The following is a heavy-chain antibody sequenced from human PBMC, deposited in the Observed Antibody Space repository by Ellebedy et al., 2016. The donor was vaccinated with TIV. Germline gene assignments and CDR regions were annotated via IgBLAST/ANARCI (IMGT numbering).Heavy chain of an antibody. CDR1: GYPFTGYY. CDR3: ARAIYHRAYGSPSRFDP. CDR2: INPNSGAT. J-gene: IGHJ5*02. D-gene: IGHD4-17*01. V-gene: IGHV1-2*07. Sequence: AASVKVSCKASGYPFTGYYMHWVRQAPGQGLEWMGWINPNSGATNYAHKFQGRVAMTRDTSISTAYMELSRLRSDDTAVYYCARAIYHRAYGSPSRFDPWGQGTLVTVSS.